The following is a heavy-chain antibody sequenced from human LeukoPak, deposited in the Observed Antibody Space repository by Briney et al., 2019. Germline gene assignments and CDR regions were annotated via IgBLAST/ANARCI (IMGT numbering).Heavy chain of an antibody. J-gene: IGHJ3*02. Sequence: GGSLRLSCAASGFTFSSYAMSWVRQSPGKGLEWVSAIVGSGGTTYYVDSVKGRFTISRDNSENTLYLQMNSLRAEDKAIYYCAKDMWGRTWDEAFDIWGQGTTVTVSS. CDR1: GFTFSSYA. CDR2: IVGSGGTT. D-gene: IGHD1-14*01. CDR3: AKDMWGRTWDEAFDI. V-gene: IGHV3-23*01.